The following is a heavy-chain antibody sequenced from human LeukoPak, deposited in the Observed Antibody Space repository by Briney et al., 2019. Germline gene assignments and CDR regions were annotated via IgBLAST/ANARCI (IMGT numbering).Heavy chain of an antibody. Sequence: ASVKVSCKASGYTFTDNFIHWVRQAPGQGLEWMGWIRPNSGDTRYAEKFQGRVTMTRDTSISTAYMELSRLTSDDTAVYYCARYGDYGEDYYYGMDVWGQGTTVTVSS. CDR2: IRPNSGDT. CDR1: GYTFTDNF. V-gene: IGHV1-2*02. D-gene: IGHD4-17*01. CDR3: ARYGDYGEDYYYGMDV. J-gene: IGHJ6*02.